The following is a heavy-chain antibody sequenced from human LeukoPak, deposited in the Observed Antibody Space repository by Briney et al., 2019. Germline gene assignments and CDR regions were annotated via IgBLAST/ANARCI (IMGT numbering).Heavy chain of an antibody. CDR3: ARTGRNQLEPPDDY. Sequence: GASVEVSCKASGYTFTSYYMHWVRQAPGQGLEWMGWINPNSGGTNYAQKFQGRVTMTRDTSISTAYMELSRLRSDDTAVYYCARTGRNQLEPPDDYWGQGTLVTVSS. CDR2: INPNSGGT. J-gene: IGHJ4*02. CDR1: GYTFTSYY. V-gene: IGHV1-2*02. D-gene: IGHD1-1*01.